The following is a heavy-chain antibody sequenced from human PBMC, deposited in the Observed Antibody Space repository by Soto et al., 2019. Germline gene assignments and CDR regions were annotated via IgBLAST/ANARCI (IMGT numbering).Heavy chain of an antibody. CDR1: GFNIRSGGYS. V-gene: IGHV4-30-2*01. CDR2: IYHSGST. CDR3: AKDFTTMVRLCDY. Sequence: THSHTSTFSGFNIRSGGYSWSWIRRPPGKGLEWIGYIYHSGSTYYNPSLKSRVTISVDRSKKSLYLQMNSLRAEDTAVYFCAKDFTTMVRLCDYWGQGTLVTVSS. D-gene: IGHD5-18*01. J-gene: IGHJ4*02.